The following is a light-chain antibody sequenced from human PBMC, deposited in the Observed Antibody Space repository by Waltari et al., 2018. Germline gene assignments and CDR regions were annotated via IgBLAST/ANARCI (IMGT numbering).Light chain of an antibody. CDR3: QHYDNLPLSFT. CDR1: KDISNY. Sequence: DIQMTQSPSSLSASVGDRVTITCQASKDISNYLTWYQQKPGKAPKRLIYDASYLETGSPSRLSGSGSATDFTYTITSMQPEDIETYYCQHYDNLPLSFTFGPGTKVDIK. J-gene: IGKJ3*01. CDR2: DAS. V-gene: IGKV1-33*01.